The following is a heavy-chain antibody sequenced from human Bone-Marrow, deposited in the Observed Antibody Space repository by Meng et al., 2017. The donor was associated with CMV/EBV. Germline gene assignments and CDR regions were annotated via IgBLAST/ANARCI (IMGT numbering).Heavy chain of an antibody. V-gene: IGHV1-18*01. CDR1: GYTFTSYG. CDR3: ARAIKRTGDPPGGY. J-gene: IGHJ4*02. Sequence: ASVKVSCKASGYTFTSYGISWVRQAPGQGLEWMGWISAYNGNTNYAQKLQGRVTMTRDTSISTAYMELSRLRSDDTAVYYCARAIKRTGDPPGGYWGQGTLVTVSS. CDR2: ISAYNGNT. D-gene: IGHD7-27*01.